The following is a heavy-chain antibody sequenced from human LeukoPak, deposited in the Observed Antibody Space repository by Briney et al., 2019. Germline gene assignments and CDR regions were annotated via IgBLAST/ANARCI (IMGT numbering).Heavy chain of an antibody. V-gene: IGHV3-7*01. Sequence: PGGSLRLSCGASEFTFSTYWMTWVRQAPGKGLEWVANINQDGSETYYVDSVKGRFTISRDNAKNSLYLQMNSLRAEDTAVYYCARDIATPGSYWGQGTLVTVSS. CDR1: EFTFSTYW. CDR3: ARDIATPGSY. CDR2: INQDGSET. J-gene: IGHJ4*02. D-gene: IGHD1-1*01.